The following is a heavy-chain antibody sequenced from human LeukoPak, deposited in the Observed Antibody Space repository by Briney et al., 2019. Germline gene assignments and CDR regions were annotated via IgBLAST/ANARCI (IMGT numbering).Heavy chain of an antibody. D-gene: IGHD3-9*01. Sequence: PGGSLRLSCAASGFTFSSYGMSWVRQAPGKGLEWVSAISGSGGSTYYADSEKGRFTISRDNSKNTLYLQMNSLRAEDTAVYYCAKEGSLLTVYPYYFDYWGQGTLVTVSS. CDR3: AKEGSLLTVYPYYFDY. V-gene: IGHV3-23*01. CDR2: ISGSGGST. J-gene: IGHJ4*02. CDR1: GFTFSSYG.